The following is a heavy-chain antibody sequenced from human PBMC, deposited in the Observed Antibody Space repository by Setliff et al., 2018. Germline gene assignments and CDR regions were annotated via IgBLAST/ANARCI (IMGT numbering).Heavy chain of an antibody. V-gene: IGHV4-61*03. Sequence: SETLSLTCTVSGDSISSGSYCWSWIRQPPGKGLEWIGYIYYSGSTNYNPSLKSRVTISVDTSKNHFSLKLSSVTAADTAVYYCARQTGEQLVDYWGQGTLVTVSS. J-gene: IGHJ4*02. D-gene: IGHD6-6*01. CDR3: ARQTGEQLVDY. CDR1: GDSISSGSYC. CDR2: IYYSGST.